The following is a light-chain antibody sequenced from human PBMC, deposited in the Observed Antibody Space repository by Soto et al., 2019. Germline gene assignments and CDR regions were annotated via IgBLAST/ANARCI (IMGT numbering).Light chain of an antibody. Sequence: EIVMTQSAATLSVCPGERATLSCRASQSVSNNLAWYQQKAGQAPRLLIYGASTRATGIPARFSGSGSGTEFTLTISSLQSEDFAVYYCQQYNNWPPWTFGQGTKVEIK. J-gene: IGKJ1*01. CDR3: QQYNNWPPWT. V-gene: IGKV3-15*01. CDR1: QSVSNN. CDR2: GAS.